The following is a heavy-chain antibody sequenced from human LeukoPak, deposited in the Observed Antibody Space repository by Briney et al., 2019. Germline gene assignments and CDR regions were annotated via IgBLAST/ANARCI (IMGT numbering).Heavy chain of an antibody. CDR2: VNTDGSHT. J-gene: IGHJ4*02. V-gene: IGHV3-74*01. Sequence: PGGSLTLSCAASGFTFSSYWMHWVRQAPGKELMWFSRVNTDGSHTNYADSVKGRFTISRDNAKNALYLQMNSLRAEDTAIYYCARGDLTFWGFPHWGQGALVTVSS. CDR1: GFTFSSYW. CDR3: ARGDLTFWGFPH. D-gene: IGHD7-27*01.